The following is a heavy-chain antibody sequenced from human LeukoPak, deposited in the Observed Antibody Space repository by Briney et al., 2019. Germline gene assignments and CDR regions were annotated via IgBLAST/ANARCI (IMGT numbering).Heavy chain of an antibody. D-gene: IGHD3-10*01. Sequence: PSETLSLTCTVSGYSISTGYYWDWIRQPPGKGLEWIGTFYHGGSTYYNPSLKSRVTISVDTSKNQFSLKLSSVTAADTALYYCAKHYMGSSYNHGLDCWGQGTLVTVSS. V-gene: IGHV4-38-2*02. J-gene: IGHJ4*02. CDR3: AKHYMGSSYNHGLDC. CDR1: GYSISTGYY. CDR2: FYHGGST.